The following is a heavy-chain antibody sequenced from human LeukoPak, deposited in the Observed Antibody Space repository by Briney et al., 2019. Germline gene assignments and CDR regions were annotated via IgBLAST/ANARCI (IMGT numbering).Heavy chain of an antibody. J-gene: IGHJ6*02. CDR1: GYTFTSYY. CDR3: AREGYSSDYYYYGMDV. V-gene: IGHV1-46*01. D-gene: IGHD6-25*01. CDR2: INPSGGST. Sequence: GASVKVSCKASGYTFTSYYMHWVRQAPGQGLEWMGIINPSGGSTSYAQKFQGRVTMTRDTSTSTVYMELSSLRPEDTAVYYCAREGYSSDYYYYGMDVWGQGTTVTVSS.